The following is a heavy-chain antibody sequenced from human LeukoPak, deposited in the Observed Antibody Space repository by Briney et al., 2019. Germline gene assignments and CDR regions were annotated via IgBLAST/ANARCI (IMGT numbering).Heavy chain of an antibody. Sequence: GGSLRLSCAPSGFTVSSNYMSWVRQAPGKGLEWVSVIYSGGSTYYADSVKGRFTISRDNSKNTLYLQMNSLRAEDTAVYYGARRHYCSSTSCFRDYWGQGTLVTVSS. CDR1: GFTVSSNY. CDR3: ARRHYCSSTSCFRDY. J-gene: IGHJ4*02. D-gene: IGHD2-2*01. V-gene: IGHV3-66*01. CDR2: IYSGGST.